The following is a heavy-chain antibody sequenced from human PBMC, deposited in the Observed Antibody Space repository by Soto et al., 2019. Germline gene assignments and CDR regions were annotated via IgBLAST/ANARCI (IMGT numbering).Heavy chain of an antibody. V-gene: IGHV2-5*01. D-gene: IGHD3-22*01. CDR1: GFSLSSNGVG. Sequence: QITLKESGPTLVKVTQTVTLTCTFSGFSLSSNGVGVGWIRQPPGKALEGLALINWNDDKRYNPSLKSRLTITKDTSKNPVVLTMTNMDPVDTAAYYCARSGHNSGFFYYDYWGQGTLVTVSS. J-gene: IGHJ4*02. CDR3: ARSGHNSGFFYYDY. CDR2: INWNDDK.